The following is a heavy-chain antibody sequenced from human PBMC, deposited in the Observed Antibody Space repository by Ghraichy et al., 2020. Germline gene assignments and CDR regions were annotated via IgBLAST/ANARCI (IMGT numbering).Heavy chain of an antibody. J-gene: IGHJ4*02. CDR3: SSVYDYVWGSRYFDY. CDR2: IYYSGST. CDR1: GGSISSSSYY. Sequence: SDTLSLTCTVSGGSISSSSYYWGWIRQPPGKGLEWIGSIYYSGSTYYNPSLKSRVTISVDTSKNQFSLKLSSVTAADTAVYYCSSVYDYVWGSRYFDYWGQGTLVTVSS. V-gene: IGHV4-39*01. D-gene: IGHD3-16*01.